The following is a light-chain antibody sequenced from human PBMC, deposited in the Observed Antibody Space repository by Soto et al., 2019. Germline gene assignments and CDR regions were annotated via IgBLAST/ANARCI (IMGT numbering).Light chain of an antibody. CDR1: TSHIGAPYD. V-gene: IGLV1-40*01. CDR2: GDN. J-gene: IGLJ1*01. CDR3: QSYDISLHNYV. Sequence: QSVLTQPPSVSGAPGQRVSISCTGSTSHIGAPYDVHWYQHLPGAAPKLLIYGDNNRPSGVPDRFSGSKSGTSASLAITSLQAEDEADYYCQSYDISLHNYVVGTGTKVTVL.